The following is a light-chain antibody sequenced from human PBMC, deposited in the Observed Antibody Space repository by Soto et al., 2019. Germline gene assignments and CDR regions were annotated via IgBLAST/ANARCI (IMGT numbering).Light chain of an antibody. CDR2: EVS. J-gene: IGLJ2*01. CDR3: SSYTSSSTL. CDR1: SSDVGGYNF. V-gene: IGLV2-14*01. Sequence: QSVLTQPASVSGSPGQSITISCTGTSSDVGGYNFVSWYQQHPGRAPKLLIYEVSRRPSGVSNRFSGSKSGNTASLTISGLQAEDEADYYCSSYTSSSTLFGGGTKVTVL.